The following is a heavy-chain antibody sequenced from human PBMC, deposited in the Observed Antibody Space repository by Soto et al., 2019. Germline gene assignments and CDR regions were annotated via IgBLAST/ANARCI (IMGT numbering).Heavy chain of an antibody. D-gene: IGHD1-26*01. Sequence: QVQLVESGGGVVQPGRSLRLSCVASGFTFSSYGMHWVRQAPGKGLEWVAIISYDGSNTYYADSVKGRFTISRDNSKNTXYXXTNSLRAEDTSVYYCAKEGGLSGSYYISSSYYFDYWGQGTLVTVSS. CDR2: ISYDGSNT. CDR1: GFTFSSYG. V-gene: IGHV3-30*18. CDR3: AKEGGLSGSYYISSSYYFDY. J-gene: IGHJ4*02.